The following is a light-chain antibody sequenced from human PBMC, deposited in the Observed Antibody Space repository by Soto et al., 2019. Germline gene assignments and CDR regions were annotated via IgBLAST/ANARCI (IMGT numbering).Light chain of an antibody. CDR1: QNINSN. CDR3: QQYKEWAPLT. J-gene: IGKJ4*01. Sequence: EILMTQSPLTLSVSPGEGATLSCRASQNINSNLAWYQQRPGQAPRGLIYGASSRASGIPDRCSGSGSGTDCTLTVNRLDHDEFAVYYCQQYKEWAPLTYGGGTRV. CDR2: GAS. V-gene: IGKV3D-15*01.